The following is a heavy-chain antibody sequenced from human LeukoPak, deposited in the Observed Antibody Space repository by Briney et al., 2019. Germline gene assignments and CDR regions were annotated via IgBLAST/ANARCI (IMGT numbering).Heavy chain of an antibody. CDR2: TSYDERNK. Sequence: GGSLRLSCAASGFSVSSTYMSWVRQAPGKGLEWVAATSYDERNKYYGDSVRGRFTISRDNSKNTLYLQMNSLRVEDTALYYCARGWDNNDSSGYSAWGQGTLVTVSS. CDR3: ARGWDNNDSSGYSA. J-gene: IGHJ4*02. D-gene: IGHD3-22*01. V-gene: IGHV3-30*03. CDR1: GFSVSSTY.